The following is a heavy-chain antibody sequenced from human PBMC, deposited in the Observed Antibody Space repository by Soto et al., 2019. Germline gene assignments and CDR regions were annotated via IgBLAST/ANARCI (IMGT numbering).Heavy chain of an antibody. V-gene: IGHV4-34*01. CDR3: ARSPIFLWFGEFPYYFDY. Sequence: LSLTCAVYGGSFSGYYWSWIRQPPGKGLEWIGEINHSGSTNYNPSLKSRVTISVDTSKNQFSLKLSSVTAADTAVYYCARSPIFLWFGEFPYYFDYWRQGILVTVSS. CDR1: GGSFSGYY. CDR2: INHSGST. D-gene: IGHD3-10*01. J-gene: IGHJ4*02.